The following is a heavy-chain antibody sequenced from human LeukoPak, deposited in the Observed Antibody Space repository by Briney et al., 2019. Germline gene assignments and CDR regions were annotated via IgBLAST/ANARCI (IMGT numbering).Heavy chain of an antibody. J-gene: IGHJ4*02. Sequence: GGSLRLSCAASGLIVSSNYMTWVRQAPGKGLEWVSVIYSGGSIYYADSVKGRFTISRDNSKNTLYLQMNSLRAEDTAVYYCAKDCGLGGNHDYWGQGTLVTVSS. CDR1: GLIVSSNY. CDR3: AKDCGLGGNHDY. D-gene: IGHD4-23*01. V-gene: IGHV3-53*01. CDR2: IYSGGSI.